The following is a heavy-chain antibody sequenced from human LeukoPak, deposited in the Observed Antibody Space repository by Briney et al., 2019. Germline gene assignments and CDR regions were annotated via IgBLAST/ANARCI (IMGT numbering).Heavy chain of an antibody. Sequence: PGESLKISCKGSEYSFTNYWIGWVRQMPGKGLEWMGIIYPGDSDTRYSPSFQGQVTISADKSISTAYLQWSSLRASDTAMYYCARLATAGKVNFYYYYMDVWGKGTTVTVSS. CDR2: IYPGDSDT. J-gene: IGHJ6*03. D-gene: IGHD6-13*01. V-gene: IGHV5-51*01. CDR3: ARLATAGKVNFYYYYMDV. CDR1: EYSFTNYW.